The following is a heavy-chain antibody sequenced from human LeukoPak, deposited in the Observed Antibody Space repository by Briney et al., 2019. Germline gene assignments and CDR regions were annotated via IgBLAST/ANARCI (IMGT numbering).Heavy chain of an antibody. CDR2: IYHSGST. V-gene: IGHV4-38-2*02. J-gene: IGHJ5*02. Sequence: SETLSLTCTVSGYSISSGYYWGWIRQPPGKGLEWIGSIYHSGSTYYNPSLKSRVTISVDTSKNQFSLKLSSVTAADTAVYYCARVVTPFSDIVLVWAKPGRQGANWFDPWGQGTLVTVSS. CDR3: ARVVTPFSDIVLVWAKPGRQGANWFDP. D-gene: IGHD2-8*01. CDR1: GYSISSGYY.